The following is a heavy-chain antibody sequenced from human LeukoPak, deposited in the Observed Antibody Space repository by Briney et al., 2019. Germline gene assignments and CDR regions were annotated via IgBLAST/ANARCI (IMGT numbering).Heavy chain of an antibody. J-gene: IGHJ4*02. CDR2: IYPGDSDT. V-gene: IGHV5-51*01. Sequence: GESLKISCKGSGYSFTIYWIGWVRQMPGKGLEGMGIIYPGDSDTRYSPSFQGQAPISADRSIHPAYLHWSSLEASDTAIYYCARRLKNSNGWTFDYWGQGTLVTVSS. CDR1: GYSFTIYW. CDR3: ARRLKNSNGWTFDY. D-gene: IGHD6-19*01.